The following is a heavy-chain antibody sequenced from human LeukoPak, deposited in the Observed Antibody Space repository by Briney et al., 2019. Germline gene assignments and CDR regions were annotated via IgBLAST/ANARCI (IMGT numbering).Heavy chain of an antibody. CDR1: GGSISSGGYY. CDR3: ARVPDYGGNPWFDP. D-gene: IGHD4-17*01. CDR2: IYYSGGT. Sequence: PSETLSPTCTVSGGSISSGGYYWSWIRQHPGKGLEWIGYIYYSGGTYYNPSLKSRVTISVDTSKNQFSLKLSSVTAADTAVYYCARVPDYGGNPWFDPWGQGTLVTVSS. V-gene: IGHV4-31*03. J-gene: IGHJ5*02.